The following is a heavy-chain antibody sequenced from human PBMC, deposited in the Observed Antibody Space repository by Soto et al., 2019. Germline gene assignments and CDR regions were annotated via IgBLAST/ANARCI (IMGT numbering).Heavy chain of an antibody. CDR1: GGSVSDKTYY. D-gene: IGHD4-17*01. CDR2: VYYSGTT. V-gene: IGHV4-61*01. Sequence: SETLSLTCSVSGGSVSDKTYYWSWIRQSPGKRLEWIGYVYYSGTTNYNPSLKSRVTISVDLSKNRFSLRLSSVTTADTALYYCARTTAVPNTLRSRYFFDYWGQGTLVT. CDR3: ARTTAVPNTLRSRYFFDY. J-gene: IGHJ4*02.